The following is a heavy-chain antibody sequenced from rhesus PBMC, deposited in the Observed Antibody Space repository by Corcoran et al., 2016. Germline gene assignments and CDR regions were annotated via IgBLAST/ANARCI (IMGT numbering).Heavy chain of an antibody. Sequence: QVQLQESGPGLVKPSETLSLTCAVSGGSIRSNYWSWIRQAPGKGLEWIGRIYSSGGRTNYNPALKSRDTISTDTAKNQVSLKLSSVTAADTAVYYCARETPTGVIDYWGQGVLVTVSS. D-gene: IGHD3-34*01. CDR3: ARETPTGVIDY. CDR1: GGSIRSNY. V-gene: IGHV4-160*01. J-gene: IGHJ4*01. CDR2: IYSSGGRT.